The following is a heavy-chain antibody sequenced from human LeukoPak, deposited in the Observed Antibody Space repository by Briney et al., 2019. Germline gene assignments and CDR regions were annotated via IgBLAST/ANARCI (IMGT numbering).Heavy chain of an antibody. V-gene: IGHV3-74*01. CDR2: INSDGSDT. Sequence: GGSLRLSCEGSAFIFSGHWMNWVRQTPGKGLVWVSRINSDGSDTTYADSVKGRFTISRDNAKNTLYLQMNSLRAEDTAVYYCARGTYSSSPFDSWGQGILVTVSS. CDR3: ARGTYSSSPFDS. CDR1: AFIFSGHW. D-gene: IGHD6-6*01. J-gene: IGHJ4*02.